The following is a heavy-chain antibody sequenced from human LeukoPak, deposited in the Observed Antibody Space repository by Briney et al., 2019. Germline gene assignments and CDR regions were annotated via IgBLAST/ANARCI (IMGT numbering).Heavy chain of an antibody. CDR2: IYYSGST. Sequence: SETLSLTCTVSGGSISGYYWSWIRQPPGKGLEWIGYIYYSGSTNYNPSLKSRVTISVDTSKNQFSLKLSSVTAADTAVYYCAKVAGTRYYYYGMDVWGQGTTVTVSS. V-gene: IGHV4-59*08. CDR3: AKVAGTRYYYYGMDV. D-gene: IGHD6-19*01. J-gene: IGHJ6*02. CDR1: GGSISGYY.